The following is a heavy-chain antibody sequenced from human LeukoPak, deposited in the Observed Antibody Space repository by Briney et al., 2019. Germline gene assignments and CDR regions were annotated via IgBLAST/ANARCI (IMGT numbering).Heavy chain of an antibody. J-gene: IGHJ3*02. CDR3: ARALTYSSTSVSAFDI. CDR2: IYYSGST. Sequence: KTSETLSLTCTVSGGSISNHYWSWIRQPPGKGLEWIGYIYYSGSTYDNPSLRSRLTISRDTSKNQFSLKLSSVTAADTAMYYCARALTYSSTSVSAFDIWGQGTMVTVSS. D-gene: IGHD6-6*01. V-gene: IGHV4-59*11. CDR1: GGSISNHY.